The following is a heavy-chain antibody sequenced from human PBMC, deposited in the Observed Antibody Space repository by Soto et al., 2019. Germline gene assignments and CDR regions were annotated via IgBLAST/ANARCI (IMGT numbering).Heavy chain of an antibody. V-gene: IGHV4-31*03. CDR2: IYYTRVT. CDR1: GASLSSGDHY. D-gene: IGHD1-26*01. CDR3: ARERGKTRKYSGSYFAFHAFDI. Sequence: PSETLSLTCKVSGASLSSGDHYWNWIRQLPGKGLERIGDIYYTRVTSYNPSLKSRVTMSVDTSKHQFSLKLSSVTAADTAVYYCARERGKTRKYSGSYFAFHAFDIWGQGTMVTVSS. J-gene: IGHJ3*02.